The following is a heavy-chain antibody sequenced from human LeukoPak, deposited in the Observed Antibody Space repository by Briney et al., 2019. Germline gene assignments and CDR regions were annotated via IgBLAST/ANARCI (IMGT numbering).Heavy chain of an antibody. J-gene: IGHJ4*02. CDR3: ARAIAVAGGY. Sequence: GGSLRLSCAASGFTFSSYWMHWVRQAPGTGLVWVSRINSDGSSTSYADSVKGRFTISRDNAKNTLYLQMNSLRAEDTAVYYCARAIAVAGGYWGQGTLVTVSS. CDR1: GFTFSSYW. CDR2: INSDGSST. V-gene: IGHV3-74*01. D-gene: IGHD6-19*01.